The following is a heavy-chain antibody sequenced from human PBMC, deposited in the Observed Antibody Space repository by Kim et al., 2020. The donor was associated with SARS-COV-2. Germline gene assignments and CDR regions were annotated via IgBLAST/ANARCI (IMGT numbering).Heavy chain of an antibody. J-gene: IGHJ6*02. CDR2: IIPIFGTA. V-gene: IGHV1-69*13. Sequence: SVKVSCKASGGTFSSYAISWEQQAAGQELEWMGGIIPIFGTANYAQKFQGRVTITADESTSTAYMELSSLRSEDTAVYYCARSSIAVAGTGDYYYGMDVWGQGTTVTVSS. CDR1: GGTFSSYA. D-gene: IGHD6-19*01. CDR3: ARSSIAVAGTGDYYYGMDV.